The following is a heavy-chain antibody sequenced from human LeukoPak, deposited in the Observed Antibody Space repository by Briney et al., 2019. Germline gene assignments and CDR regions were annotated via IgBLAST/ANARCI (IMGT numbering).Heavy chain of an antibody. J-gene: IGHJ6*03. CDR2: INPNSGGT. CDR3: ASRGRPGTYYYYYMDV. CDR1: GYTFTGYY. D-gene: IGHD1-14*01. Sequence: ASVKVSCKASGYTFTGYYMHWVRQAPGQGLEWMGWINPNSGGTNYAQKFQGRFTMTRDTSISTAYMELSRLRSDGTAVYYCASRGRPGTYYYYYMDVWGKGTTVTVSS. V-gene: IGHV1-2*02.